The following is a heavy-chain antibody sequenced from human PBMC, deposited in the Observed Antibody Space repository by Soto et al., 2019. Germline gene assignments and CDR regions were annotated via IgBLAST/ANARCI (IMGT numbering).Heavy chain of an antibody. Sequence: SVKVSFKASGGTFSSYAISWVRQAPGQGLEWMGGIIPIFGTANYAQKFQGRVTITADESTSTAYMELSSLRSEDTAVYYCARAGYSTYWFDPWGQGTLVTVSS. V-gene: IGHV1-69*13. CDR2: IIPIFGTA. D-gene: IGHD2-15*01. CDR3: ARAGYSTYWFDP. CDR1: GGTFSSYA. J-gene: IGHJ5*02.